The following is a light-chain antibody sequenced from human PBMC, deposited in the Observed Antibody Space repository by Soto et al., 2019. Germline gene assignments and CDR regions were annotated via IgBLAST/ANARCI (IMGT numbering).Light chain of an antibody. Sequence: QSALTQPASVSGSPGQSITISCTGTSGDVGGFNFVSWYQQHPGKAPKLVIYEVSNRPSRISSRFSGSKSGNTASLTISGLQAEDEAEYYCASYTGRTSYVFGTGTKLTV. CDR1: SGDVGGFNF. V-gene: IGLV2-14*01. CDR3: ASYTGRTSYV. J-gene: IGLJ1*01. CDR2: EVS.